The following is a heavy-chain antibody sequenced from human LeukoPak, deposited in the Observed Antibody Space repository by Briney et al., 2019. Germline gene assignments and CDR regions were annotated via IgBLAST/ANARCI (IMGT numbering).Heavy chain of an antibody. J-gene: IGHJ5*02. CDR1: GYTFASYS. Sequence: ASVKVSCKASGYTFASYSMHWVRQAPGQRLEWMGWINAGNGNTKFSQKFQGRVTMTEDTSTDTAYMELSSLRSEDTAVYYCARPADPYSSKNWFDPWGQGTLVTVSS. V-gene: IGHV1-3*01. CDR2: INAGNGNT. CDR3: ARPADPYSSKNWFDP. D-gene: IGHD6-13*01.